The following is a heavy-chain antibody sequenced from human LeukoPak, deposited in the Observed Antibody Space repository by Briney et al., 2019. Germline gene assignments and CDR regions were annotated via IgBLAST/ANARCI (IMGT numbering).Heavy chain of an antibody. Sequence: SETLSLTCTVSGGSVSSGSCYWSWIRQPPGKGLEWIGYIYYSGSTNYNPSLKSRVTISVDTSKNQFSLKLSSVTAADTAVYYCASTAYYDILTGSPGAFDIWGQGTMVTVSS. D-gene: IGHD3-9*01. CDR1: GGSVSSGSCY. CDR3: ASTAYYDILTGSPGAFDI. CDR2: IYYSGST. V-gene: IGHV4-61*01. J-gene: IGHJ3*02.